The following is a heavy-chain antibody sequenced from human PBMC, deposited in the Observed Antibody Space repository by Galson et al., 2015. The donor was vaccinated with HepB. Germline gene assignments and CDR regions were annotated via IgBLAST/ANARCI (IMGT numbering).Heavy chain of an antibody. CDR3: ARGRKKRDGAYPRPYYYYGADV. CDR2: ISYDGNNK. Sequence: LRLSCAASGFTFSSYAMYWVRPAPGKGLELVAVISYDGNNKYYADSVRGRFTLSRDNSKNALYLQMNSLSAEDTAVFYCARGRKKRDGAYPRPYYYYGADVWGQGTAVTVSS. V-gene: IGHV3-30*04. J-gene: IGHJ6*02. CDR1: GFTFSSYA. D-gene: IGHD4-17*01.